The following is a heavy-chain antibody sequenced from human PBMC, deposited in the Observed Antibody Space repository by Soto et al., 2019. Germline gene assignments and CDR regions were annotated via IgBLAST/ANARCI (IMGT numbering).Heavy chain of an antibody. CDR3: ARGCSRKPCYADYAIDV. CDR2: ISAYNGNT. V-gene: IGHV1-18*04. CDR1: GYTFTSYG. D-gene: IGHD2-2*01. J-gene: IGHJ6*02. Sequence: GASVKVSCKASGYTFTSYGISWVRQAPGQGLEWMGWISAYNGNTNYAQKPQGRVTMTTDTSTSTAYMELRSLRSDDKAVYYCARGCSRKPCYADYAIDVWGQGTTVTGSS.